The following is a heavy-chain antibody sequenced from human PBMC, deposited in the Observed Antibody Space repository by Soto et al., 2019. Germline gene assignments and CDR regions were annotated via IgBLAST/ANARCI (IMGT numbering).Heavy chain of an antibody. CDR3: AHSTPIIGVIDETLDT. CDR2: IYWNDDK. Sequence: QITLKESGPALVKPTQTLTLTCTFSAFSLTPSAVGVGVAWVRQPPGNALEWLALIYWNDDKRYSPAFSSRLTITMDISDNQVVLSMTDMDVEDTGIYCCAHSTPIIGVIDETLDTWGPGALGTVS. V-gene: IGHV2-5*01. CDR1: AFSLTPSAVG. D-gene: IGHD6-19*01. J-gene: IGHJ4*02.